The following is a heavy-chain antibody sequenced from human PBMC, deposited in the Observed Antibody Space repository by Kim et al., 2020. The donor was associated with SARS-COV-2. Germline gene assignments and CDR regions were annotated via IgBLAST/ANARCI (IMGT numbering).Heavy chain of an antibody. Sequence: PILKGRVTISVDTSKNQFSLKLSSVTAADTAVYYCVVVVVPAASYNWFDPWGQGTLVTVSS. D-gene: IGHD2-2*01. CDR3: VVVVVPAASYNWFDP. J-gene: IGHJ5*02. V-gene: IGHV4-39*01.